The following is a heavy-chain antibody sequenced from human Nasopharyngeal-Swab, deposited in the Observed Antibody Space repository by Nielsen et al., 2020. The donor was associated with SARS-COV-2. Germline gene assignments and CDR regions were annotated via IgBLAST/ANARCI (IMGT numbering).Heavy chain of an antibody. D-gene: IGHD3-3*01. J-gene: IGHJ5*02. CDR3: VRTEWFNLWFDP. Sequence: PGKGLEWIGSIYYSGSTDYNPSLKSRVTISVDTSKNQFSLKLSSVTAAATAVYYCVRTEWFNLWFDPWGQGTLVTVSS. V-gene: IGHV4-39*07. CDR2: IYYSGST.